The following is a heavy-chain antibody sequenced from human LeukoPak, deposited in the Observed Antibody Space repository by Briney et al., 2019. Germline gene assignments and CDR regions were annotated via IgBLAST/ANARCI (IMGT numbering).Heavy chain of an antibody. CDR1: GYTFTSYG. Sequence: ASVKVSCKASGYTFTSYGISWGRQTPGQGLGWWGCISAYNGNTNYAQKLQGRVTMTTDTSTSTAYMELRSLRSDDTAVYYCARGLPDYDFWSGEKYYYYMDVWGKGTTVTVSS. CDR2: ISAYNGNT. J-gene: IGHJ6*03. V-gene: IGHV1-18*01. D-gene: IGHD3-3*01. CDR3: ARGLPDYDFWSGEKYYYYMDV.